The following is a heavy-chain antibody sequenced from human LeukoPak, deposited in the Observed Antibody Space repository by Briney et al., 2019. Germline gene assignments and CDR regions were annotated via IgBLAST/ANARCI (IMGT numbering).Heavy chain of an antibody. CDR2: INHSGST. CDR3: ARGRGYSSSWYFYFDI. CDR1: GGSFSGYY. Sequence: SETLSLTCAVYGGSFSGYYWSWIRQPPGKGLEWIGEINHSGSTNYNPSLKSRVTISVDTYKNQFSLKLSSVTAADTAVYYCARGRGYSSSWYFYFDIWGQGTMVTVSS. V-gene: IGHV4-34*01. D-gene: IGHD6-13*01. J-gene: IGHJ3*02.